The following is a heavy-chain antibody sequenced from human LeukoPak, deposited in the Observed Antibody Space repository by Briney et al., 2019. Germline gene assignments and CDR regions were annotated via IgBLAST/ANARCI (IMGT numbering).Heavy chain of an antibody. CDR3: ARGKVGYGDLPYFDY. CDR1: GYTFTDYY. D-gene: IGHD4-17*01. V-gene: IGHV1-2*02. J-gene: IGHJ4*02. CDR2: INPNSGGT. Sequence: ASVTVSCKASGYTFTDYYMHWVRQAPGQGLEWMGWINPNSGGTNYAQKFQGRVTMTRDTSISTAYMELSRLRSDDTAVYYCARGKVGYGDLPYFDYWGQGTLVTVSS.